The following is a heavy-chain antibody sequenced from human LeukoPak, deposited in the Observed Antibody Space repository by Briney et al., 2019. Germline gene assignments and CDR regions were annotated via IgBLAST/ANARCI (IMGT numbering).Heavy chain of an antibody. CDR3: ARDRDIVATIIAAAVGGTDY. J-gene: IGHJ4*02. V-gene: IGHV1-2*02. Sequence: GASVKVSCKASGYTFTGYYMHWVRQAPGQGLEWMGWINPNSGGTNYAQKFQGRVTMTRDTSISTAYMELSRLRSDDTAVYYCARDRDIVATIIAAAVGGTDYWGQGTLVTVSS. CDR2: INPNSGGT. CDR1: GYTFTGYY. D-gene: IGHD5-12*01.